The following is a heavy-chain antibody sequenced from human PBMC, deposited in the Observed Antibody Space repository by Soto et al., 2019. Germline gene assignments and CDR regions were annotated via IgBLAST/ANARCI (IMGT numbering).Heavy chain of an antibody. CDR2: IWYDGSNK. CDR1: GFTFSGHA. Sequence: QVQVVESGGGVVQPGRSLRLSCTASGFTFSGHAMHWVRQPPGKGLEWVAQIWYDGSNKYYADSVKGRFTISRDNSKKPLYVQMDSLRVEDTAVYYCARDGQSLAPYALDVWGQGTSVPVSS. CDR3: ARDGQSLAPYALDV. V-gene: IGHV3-33*01. J-gene: IGHJ6*02. D-gene: IGHD6-19*01.